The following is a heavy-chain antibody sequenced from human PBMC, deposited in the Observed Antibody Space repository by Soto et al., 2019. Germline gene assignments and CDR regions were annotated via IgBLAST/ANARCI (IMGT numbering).Heavy chain of an antibody. Sequence: SETLSLTCTVSGGSISSYYWSWIRQPPGKGLEWIGYIYYSGSTNYNPSLKSRVTISVDTSKNQLSLKLSSVTAADTAVYYCARGAYSGYVLDYWGQGTLVTVSS. CDR2: IYYSGST. V-gene: IGHV4-59*01. D-gene: IGHD5-12*01. CDR3: ARGAYSGYVLDY. J-gene: IGHJ4*02. CDR1: GGSISSYY.